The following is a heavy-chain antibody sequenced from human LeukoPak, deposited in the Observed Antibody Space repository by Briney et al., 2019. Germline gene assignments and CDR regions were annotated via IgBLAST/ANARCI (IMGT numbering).Heavy chain of an antibody. V-gene: IGHV4-34*01. CDR1: GGSFSGYY. Sequence: PSETLSLTCAVSGGSFSGYYWCWIRQPPGKGLGWIGEINHSGSTNYNPSLKCRVTISVDTSKNQFSLKLSSVTAADTAVYYCARAWLDVVVPAATLYFDYWGQGTLVTVSS. J-gene: IGHJ4*02. D-gene: IGHD2-2*01. CDR3: ARAWLDVVVPAATLYFDY. CDR2: INHSGST.